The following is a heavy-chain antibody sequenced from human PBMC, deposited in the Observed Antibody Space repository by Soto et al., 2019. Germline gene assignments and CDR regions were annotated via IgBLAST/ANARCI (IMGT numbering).Heavy chain of an antibody. CDR1: GYTFTGYY. Sequence: ASVKVSCKASGYTFTGYYMHWVRQAPGQGLEWMGWINPNSGGTNYAQKFQGWVTMTRDTSISTAYMELSRLRSDDTAVYYCARALIVAKESYYYYGMDVWGQGTTVTVS. CDR3: ARALIVAKESYYYYGMDV. CDR2: INPNSGGT. D-gene: IGHD5-12*01. V-gene: IGHV1-2*04. J-gene: IGHJ6*02.